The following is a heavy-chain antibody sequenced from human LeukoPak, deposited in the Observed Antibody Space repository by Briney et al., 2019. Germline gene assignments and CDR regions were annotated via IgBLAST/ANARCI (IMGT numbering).Heavy chain of an antibody. CDR2: FIPILGIA. Sequence: SVKVSCKASGGTFSSYAISWVRQAPGQGLEWMGRFIPILGIANYAQKFQGRVTITADKSTSTAYMELSSLRSEDTAVYYCASWLKVYAMYFDYWGQGTLVTVSS. CDR1: GGTFSSYA. CDR3: ASWLKVYAMYFDY. D-gene: IGHD2-8*01. V-gene: IGHV1-69*04. J-gene: IGHJ4*02.